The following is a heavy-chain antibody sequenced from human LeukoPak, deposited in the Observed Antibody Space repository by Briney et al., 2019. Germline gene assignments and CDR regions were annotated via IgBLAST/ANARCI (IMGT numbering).Heavy chain of an antibody. Sequence: GGSLRLSCAASGFTVSSNYMSWVRQAPGKGLEWVSVIYSGGSTYYADSVKGRFTTSRDNSKNTLYLQMNSLRAEDTAVYYCARGPPIAAAGYFDYWGQGTLVTVSS. CDR1: GFTVSSNY. CDR3: ARGPPIAAAGYFDY. CDR2: IYSGGST. V-gene: IGHV3-53*01. D-gene: IGHD6-13*01. J-gene: IGHJ4*02.